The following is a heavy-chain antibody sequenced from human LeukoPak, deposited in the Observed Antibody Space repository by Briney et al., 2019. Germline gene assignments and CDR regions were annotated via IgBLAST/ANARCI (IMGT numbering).Heavy chain of an antibody. Sequence: GGSLRLSCAASGFTFDDYGMSWVRQAPGKGLEWVSGINWNGGSTGYADSVKGRFTISRDNAKNSLYLQMNSLRAEDTALYYCARSSGSGRVVYYYYMDVWDKGTTVTVSS. V-gene: IGHV3-20*04. J-gene: IGHJ6*03. CDR1: GFTFDDYG. CDR2: INWNGGST. D-gene: IGHD3-10*01. CDR3: ARSSGSGRVVYYYYMDV.